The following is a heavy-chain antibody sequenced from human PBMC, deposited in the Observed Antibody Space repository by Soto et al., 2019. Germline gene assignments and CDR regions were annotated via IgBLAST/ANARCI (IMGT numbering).Heavy chain of an antibody. Sequence: GGSLRLSCAASGFTFSSYGMHWVRQAPGKGLEWVAVISYDGSNKYYADSVKGRFTISRDNSKNTLYLQMNSLRAEDTAVYYCAKDYCGGDCYLPYYYGMDVWGQGTTVTVSS. CDR3: AKDYCGGDCYLPYYYGMDV. D-gene: IGHD2-21*02. V-gene: IGHV3-30*18. CDR1: GFTFSSYG. J-gene: IGHJ6*02. CDR2: ISYDGSNK.